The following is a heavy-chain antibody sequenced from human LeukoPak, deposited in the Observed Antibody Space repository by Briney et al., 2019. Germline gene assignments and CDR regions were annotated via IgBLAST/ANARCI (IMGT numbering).Heavy chain of an antibody. Sequence: SETLSLTCTVSGYSISSGYYWGWIRQPPGKGLEWIGNIFHSGSTYYNPSLKSRVTISLDTSKNQFSLKLSSVTAADTAVYYCARDLIVGATNAFDIWGQGTMVTVSS. D-gene: IGHD1-26*01. CDR1: GYSISSGYY. CDR3: ARDLIVGATNAFDI. CDR2: IFHSGST. V-gene: IGHV4-38-2*02. J-gene: IGHJ3*02.